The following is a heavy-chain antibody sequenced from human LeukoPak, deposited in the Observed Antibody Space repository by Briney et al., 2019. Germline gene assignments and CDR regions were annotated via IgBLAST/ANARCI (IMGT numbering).Heavy chain of an antibody. Sequence: ASVKVSCKASGGTFSSYAISWVRQAPGQGLEWMGRIIPILGIANYAQRFQGRVTITADKSTSTAYMELSSLRSEDTAVYYCARDSGYDAIYFDYWGQGTLVTVSS. CDR2: IIPILGIA. CDR1: GGTFSSYA. J-gene: IGHJ4*02. V-gene: IGHV1-69*04. D-gene: IGHD5-12*01. CDR3: ARDSGYDAIYFDY.